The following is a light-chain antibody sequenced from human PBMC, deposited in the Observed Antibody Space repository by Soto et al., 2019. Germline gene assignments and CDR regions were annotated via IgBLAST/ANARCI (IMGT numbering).Light chain of an antibody. CDR1: QSVSSSY. CDR2: GAS. V-gene: IGKV3-20*01. Sequence: EIVLTQSPGTLSLSPRERATLSCRASQSVSSSYLAWYQHKPGQAPRLLIYGASNRAAGIPERFSGSASGTEFTLTIIILEPDDSAVYYCQQYHDSPMNTFGQGTKLQIK. J-gene: IGKJ2*01. CDR3: QQYHDSPMNT.